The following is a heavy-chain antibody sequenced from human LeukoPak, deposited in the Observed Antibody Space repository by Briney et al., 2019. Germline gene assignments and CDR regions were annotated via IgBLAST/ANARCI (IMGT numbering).Heavy chain of an antibody. D-gene: IGHD3-22*01. J-gene: IGHJ4*02. CDR2: ISGSGGST. V-gene: IGHV3-23*01. CDR3: AKNYYYDSSGYYWGDY. CDR1: GFTFSSYA. Sequence: PGGSLRLSCAASGFTFSSYAMSWVRQAPGKGLEWVSAISGSGGSTYYADSVKGRFTISRDNSKNTLYLQMNSLRAEDTAVYYCAKNYYYDSSGYYWGDYWGQGTLVTVSS.